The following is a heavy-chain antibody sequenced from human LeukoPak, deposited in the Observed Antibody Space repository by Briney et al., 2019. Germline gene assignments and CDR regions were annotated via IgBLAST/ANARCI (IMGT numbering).Heavy chain of an antibody. D-gene: IGHD5/OR15-5a*01. CDR3: ARSESTMTTWSMDY. J-gene: IGHJ4*02. Sequence: GGSLRLSCVVSGFIFSRYRMTWVRQAPGKGLEWVATIALDINERYYVDSVEGRFTISRDNAKNSVYLQMNSLSAEDTAVYYCARSESTMTTWSMDYWGQGTLVTVSS. CDR1: GFIFSRYR. V-gene: IGHV3-7*01. CDR2: IALDINER.